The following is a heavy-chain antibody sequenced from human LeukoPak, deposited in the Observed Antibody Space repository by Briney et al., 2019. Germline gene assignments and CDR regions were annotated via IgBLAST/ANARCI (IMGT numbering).Heavy chain of an antibody. D-gene: IGHD2-2*01. CDR2: IIPILGIA. CDR3: ARARTVVVPVSFDY. V-gene: IGHV1-69*04. J-gene: IGHJ4*02. CDR1: GGTFSSYA. Sequence: ASVKVSCKASGGTFSSYAISWVRQAPGQGLEWMGRIIPILGIANYAQKFQGRVTITADKSTSTAYMELSSLRSEDTAVYYCARARTVVVPVSFDYWGQGTLVTVPS.